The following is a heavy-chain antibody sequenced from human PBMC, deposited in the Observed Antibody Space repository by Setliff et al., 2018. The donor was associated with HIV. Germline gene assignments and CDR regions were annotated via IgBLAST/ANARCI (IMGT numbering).Heavy chain of an antibody. D-gene: IGHD1-1*01. CDR3: ARDAELPGPPVHDAFDP. CDR1: GGSISNYY. CDR2: ISYSGNT. J-gene: IGHJ3*01. Sequence: PSETLSLTCNVSGGSISNYYWTWMRQPPGKRLEWVAYISYSGNTNYHPALRSRLTITRDTSNNQVSLTLRSVTPEDTAIYFCARDAELPGPPVHDAFDPWGQGQWSP. V-gene: IGHV4-59*01.